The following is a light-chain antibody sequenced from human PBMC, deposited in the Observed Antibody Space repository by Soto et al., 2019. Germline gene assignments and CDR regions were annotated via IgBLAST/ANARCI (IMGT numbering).Light chain of an antibody. CDR3: KKSYSTQIT. J-gene: IGKJ5*01. CDR2: AAS. CDR1: QGITNQ. Sequence: DIHMTQSPYSLSVSVGYRLTINCPAGQGITNQLNWYQQKQGKAHKILIYAASSLQSGVTSRFSGSGSGKDFTITIRSMQPEDFATYYCKKSYSTQITGGKGQRRAIK. V-gene: IGKV1-39*01.